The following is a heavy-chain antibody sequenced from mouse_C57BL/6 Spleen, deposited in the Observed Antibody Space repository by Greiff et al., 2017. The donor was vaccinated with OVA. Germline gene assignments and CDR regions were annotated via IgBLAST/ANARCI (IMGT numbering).Heavy chain of an antibody. CDR2: IYPSDSET. J-gene: IGHJ1*03. CDR1: GYTFTSYW. CDR3: ARGGYYGSSWYFDV. V-gene: IGHV1-61*01. Sequence: QVQLQQPGAELVRPGSSVKLSCKASGYTFTSYWMDWVKQRPGQGLEWIGNIYPSDSETHYNQKFKDKATLTVDKSSSTVYMQLSSLTSEDSAVYYCARGGYYGSSWYFDVWGTGTTVTVSS. D-gene: IGHD1-1*01.